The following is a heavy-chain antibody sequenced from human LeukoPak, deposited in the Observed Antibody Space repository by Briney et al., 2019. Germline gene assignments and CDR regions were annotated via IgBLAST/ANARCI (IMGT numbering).Heavy chain of an antibody. V-gene: IGHV4-34*01. CDR1: GGSFSGYY. CDR2: INHSGST. J-gene: IGHJ6*03. CDR3: ARVRSYYYYYMDV. Sequence: SETLSLTCAVYGGSFSGYYWTWIRQPPGKGLEWIGGINHSGSTNYNPSLKSPVTISVDTSNNQFSLKVRSVTAADTAVYYCARVRSYYYYYMDVWGKGTTVTVSS.